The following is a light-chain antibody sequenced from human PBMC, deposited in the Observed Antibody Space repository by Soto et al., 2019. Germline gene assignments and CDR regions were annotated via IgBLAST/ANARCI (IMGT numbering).Light chain of an antibody. CDR2: GND. CDR1: RSNIGNNV. J-gene: IGLJ3*02. CDR3: ATWDASLSEVV. Sequence: QSVLTQPPSVSAAPGQKVTISCSGSRSNIGNNVISWYQQQFPATAPKLLIYGNDLRPSGITDRFSGSKSGTSAILGITGLQTGDEADYYCATWDASLSEVVFGGGTKVTVL. V-gene: IGLV1-51*01.